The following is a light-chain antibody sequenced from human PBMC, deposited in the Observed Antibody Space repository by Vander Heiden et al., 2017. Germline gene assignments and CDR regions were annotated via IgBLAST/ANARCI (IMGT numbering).Light chain of an antibody. CDR1: KLGDEF. J-gene: IGLJ2*01. V-gene: IGLV3-1*01. Sequence: QPPSVSVSPGQTASITCSGDKLGDEFACWYQQKPGQSPVLVIYQDSKRPSGIPERFSGSNSGNTATLTISGAQAMDEADYYCQAWDSSTDNVVFGGGTKLTLL. CDR2: QDS. CDR3: QAWDSSTDNVV.